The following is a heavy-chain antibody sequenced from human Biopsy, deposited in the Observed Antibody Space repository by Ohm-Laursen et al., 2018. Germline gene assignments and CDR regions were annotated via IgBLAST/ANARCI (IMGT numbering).Heavy chain of an antibody. CDR3: ARGEAGVYDALDI. D-gene: IGHD5/OR15-5a*01. CDR1: GGSISSYY. Sequence: TLSLTCTVSGGSISSYYWTWIRQPPGKGLEWIGYIYNSGSTNYNPSLKSRATISVAVDTSKSQFSLRLSSVTAADTAMYYCARGEAGVYDALDIWGQGAMVIVSS. CDR2: IYNSGST. J-gene: IGHJ3*02. V-gene: IGHV4-59*01.